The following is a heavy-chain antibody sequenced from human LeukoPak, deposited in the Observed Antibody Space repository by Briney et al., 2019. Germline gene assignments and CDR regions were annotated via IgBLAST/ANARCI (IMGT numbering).Heavy chain of an antibody. CDR1: GYTFTSYG. CDR2: ISAYNGNT. V-gene: IGHV1-18*01. J-gene: IGHJ5*02. D-gene: IGHD2-2*01. Sequence: ASVKVSCKASGYTFTSYGISWVRQAPGQGLEWMGWISAYNGNTNYAQKLQGRVTMTTDTSTSKAYMELRSLRSDDTAVYYCAREEYQLLFPGGNWFDPWGQGTLVTVSS. CDR3: AREEYQLLFPGGNWFDP.